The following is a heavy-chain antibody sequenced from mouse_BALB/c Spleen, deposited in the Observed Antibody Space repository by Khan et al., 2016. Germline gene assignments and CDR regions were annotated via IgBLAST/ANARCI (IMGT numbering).Heavy chain of an antibody. J-gene: IGHJ4*01. V-gene: IGHV1-54*01. CDR1: GYALTNYL. CDR2: INPGSGGT. Sequence: QVQLQQSGAELVRPGTSVKVSCKASGYALTNYLLDWVKQRPGQGLAWIGVINPGSGGTNYNEKFKGKATLTADKSSSTAYMQLSSLTSEDCAVYFCARYDGNDYAMDYRGQGTAVTGSS. D-gene: IGHD2-3*01. CDR3: ARYDGNDYAMDY.